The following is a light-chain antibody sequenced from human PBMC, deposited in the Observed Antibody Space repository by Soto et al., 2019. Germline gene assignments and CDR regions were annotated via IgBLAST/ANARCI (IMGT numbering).Light chain of an antibody. J-gene: IGKJ4*01. Sequence: EIVMTQSPATLSVSPGERATLSCRASQNVHNNLAWYQQKPGQVPRLLIYGVFARATGIPARFSGSGSGTEFTLTISSLQSEDFAVYYCQQYNDWPLTFVGGTKVEIK. V-gene: IGKV3-15*01. CDR1: QNVHNN. CDR2: GVF. CDR3: QQYNDWPLT.